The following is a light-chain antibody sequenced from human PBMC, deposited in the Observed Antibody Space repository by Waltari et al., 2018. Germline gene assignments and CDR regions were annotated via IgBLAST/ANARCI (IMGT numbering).Light chain of an antibody. CDR3: QSYDSSLSGSL. Sequence: QSVLTQPPSVSGAPGQRVTISCTGSNSNLGAGYDVHWYQQLPGTAPKLLSYANSERPSGGPDRFSGSKSGASAALAITGLQAEDEADYYCQSYDSSLSGSLFGGGTRLTVL. V-gene: IGLV1-40*01. J-gene: IGLJ2*01. CDR1: NSNLGAGYD. CDR2: ANS.